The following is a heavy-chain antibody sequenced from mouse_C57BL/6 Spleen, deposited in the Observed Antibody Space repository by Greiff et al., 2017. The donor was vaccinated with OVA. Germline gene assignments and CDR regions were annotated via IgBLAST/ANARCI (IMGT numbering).Heavy chain of an antibody. CDR1: GFTFSSYA. D-gene: IGHD2-1*01. CDR2: ISDGGSYT. Sequence: EVQLVESGGGLVKPGGSLKLSCAASGFTFSSYAMSWVRQTPEKRLEWVATISDGGSYTYYPDNVKGRFTISRDNAKNNLYLQMSHLKSEDTAMYYCARGSYYSPWYFDVWGTVTTVTVSS. J-gene: IGHJ1*03. V-gene: IGHV5-4*01. CDR3: ARGSYYSPWYFDV.